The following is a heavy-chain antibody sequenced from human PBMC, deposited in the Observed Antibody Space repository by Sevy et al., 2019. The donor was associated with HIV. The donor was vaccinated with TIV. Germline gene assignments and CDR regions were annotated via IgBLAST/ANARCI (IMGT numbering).Heavy chain of an antibody. V-gene: IGHV3-23*01. D-gene: IGHD1-1*01. CDR3: AKDAGRYPLYFDY. CDR2: ISASADAT. J-gene: IGHJ4*02. Sequence: GGSLRLSCAASGFIFTNHAMHWVRQAPGKGLEWVSVISASADATHYADSVEGQFTISRDNSKNTLYLQMNSLKADDTAVYYCAKDAGRYPLYFDYWGQGTLVTVSS. CDR1: GFIFTNHA.